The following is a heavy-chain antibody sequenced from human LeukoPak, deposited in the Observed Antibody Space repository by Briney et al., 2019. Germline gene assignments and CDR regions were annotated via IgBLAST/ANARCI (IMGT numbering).Heavy chain of an antibody. J-gene: IGHJ6*02. Sequence: ASVKVSCKASGYTFTSYYMHWVRQAPGQGLEWMGIINPSGGSTSYAQKFQGRVTMTRDTSTSTVYMELSSLRSEDTAVYYCARDRIVVVPAAISHYYYYGMDVWGQGTTVTVSS. V-gene: IGHV1-46*01. CDR2: INPSGGST. D-gene: IGHD2-2*01. CDR3: ARDRIVVVPAAISHYYYYGMDV. CDR1: GYTFTSYY.